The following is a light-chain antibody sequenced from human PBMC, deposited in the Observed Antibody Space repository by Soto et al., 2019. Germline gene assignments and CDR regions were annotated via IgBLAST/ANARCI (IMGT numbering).Light chain of an antibody. CDR3: QQTYSTPLT. CDR1: QSISSY. V-gene: IGKV1-39*01. CDR2: AAS. Sequence: DVPMTQSPSSLSASVGDRVTITCRASQSISSYLNWYQQKPGKAPKLLIYAASNLQSGVPSRFSGSGSGTDFTLTISSLQPEDFATYYCQQTYSTPLTFGGGTKVEIK. J-gene: IGKJ4*01.